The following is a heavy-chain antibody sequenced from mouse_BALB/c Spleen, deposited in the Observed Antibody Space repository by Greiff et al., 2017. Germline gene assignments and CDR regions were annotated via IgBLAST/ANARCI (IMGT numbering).Heavy chain of an antibody. V-gene: IGHV3-2*02. D-gene: IGHD2-1*01. Sequence: VQLQESGPGLVKPSQSLSLTCTVTGYSITSDYAWNWIRQFPGNKLEWMGYISYSGSTSYNPSLKSRISITRDTSKNQFFLQLNSVTTEDTATYYCARDGNVYWGQGTLVTVSA. CDR2: ISYSGST. J-gene: IGHJ3*01. CDR3: ARDGNVY. CDR1: GYSITSDYA.